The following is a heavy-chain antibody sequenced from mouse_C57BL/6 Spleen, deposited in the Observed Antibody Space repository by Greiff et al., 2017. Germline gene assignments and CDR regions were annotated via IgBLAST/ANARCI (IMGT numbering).Heavy chain of an antibody. D-gene: IGHD1-1*01. Sequence: QVQLQQSGPELVKPGASVKLSCKASGYTFTSSWMHWVKQRPGQGLEWIGMIHPNSGSTNYNEKFKSKATLTVDKSSSTAYMQLSSLTSEDSAVYYCAKSDYRNSYEFAYWGQGALVTVSA. CDR1: GYTFTSSW. CDR3: AKSDYRNSYEFAY. J-gene: IGHJ3*01. V-gene: IGHV1-64*01. CDR2: IHPNSGST.